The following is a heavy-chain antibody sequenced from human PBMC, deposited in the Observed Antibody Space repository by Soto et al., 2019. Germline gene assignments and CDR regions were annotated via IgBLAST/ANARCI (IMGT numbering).Heavy chain of an antibody. V-gene: IGHV6-1*01. CDR1: GDSVSSNSAA. CDR3: ERDEDVVVVDDNRLYYYYGMDV. Sequence: QTLALTCAISGDSVSSNSAAWNWIRQSPSRGLEWLGRTYYRSKWYNDYAVSVKSRITINPDTSKNQFSLQLNSVTPEDTAVYYCERDEDVVVVDDNRLYYYYGMDVWGKATTVNVSS. J-gene: IGHJ6*04. CDR2: TYYRSKWYN. D-gene: IGHD2-15*01.